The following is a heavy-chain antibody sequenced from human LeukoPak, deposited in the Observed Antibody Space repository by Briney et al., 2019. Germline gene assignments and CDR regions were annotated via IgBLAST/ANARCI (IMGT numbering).Heavy chain of an antibody. CDR2: IYYSGST. Sequence: WGTLSLTCTVSGGSISSYYWSGIRQPPGKGLGWIGYIYYSGSTNYNPSPKSRVTISVDTSKNQFSLKLSSVTAADTAVYYCARDEGRSDYMDVWGKGTTVTVTS. CDR1: GGSISSYY. V-gene: IGHV4-59*01. D-gene: IGHD3-3*01. CDR3: ARDEGRSDYMDV. J-gene: IGHJ6*03.